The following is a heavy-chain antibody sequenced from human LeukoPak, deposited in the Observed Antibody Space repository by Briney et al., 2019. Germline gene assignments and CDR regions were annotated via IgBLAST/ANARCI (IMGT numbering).Heavy chain of an antibody. J-gene: IGHJ4*02. V-gene: IGHV3-33*08. CDR2: IWYDGSNK. D-gene: IGHD1-26*01. CDR1: GFTFSNYA. CDR3: ARDREENFDY. Sequence: PGGSLRLSCAASGFTFSNYAMHWVRQAPGKGLEWVAVIWYDGSNKYYADSVKGRFTISRDNSKNTLYLQMNSLRAEDTAVYYCARDREENFDYWGQGTLVTVSS.